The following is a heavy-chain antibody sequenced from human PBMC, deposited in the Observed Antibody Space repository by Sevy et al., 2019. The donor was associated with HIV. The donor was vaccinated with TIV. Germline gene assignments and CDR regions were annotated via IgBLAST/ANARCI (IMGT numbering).Heavy chain of an antibody. CDR3: ARDPLLGIAREVARGGY. J-gene: IGHJ4*02. D-gene: IGHD2-2*03. CDR1: GFIFSDYY. CDR2: ISGSGIT. V-gene: IGHV3-11*01. Sequence: GGSLKLSCSGSGFIFSDYYMSWIRQAPGRGLEWVSYISGSGITYYADSVEGRFTISRDNARNSLYLQMNSLRADDTAVYYCARDPLLGIAREVARGGYWGQRTLVTVSP.